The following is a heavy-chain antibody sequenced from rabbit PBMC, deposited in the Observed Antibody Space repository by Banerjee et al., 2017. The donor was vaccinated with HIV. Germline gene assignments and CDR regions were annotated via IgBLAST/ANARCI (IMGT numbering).Heavy chain of an antibody. J-gene: IGHJ4*01. Sequence: QSLEESGGDLVKPGASLTLTCTASGFSFSSSYWICWVRQAPGKGLEWIACIAAGSSGNTYYASWAKGRFTISKTSSTTVTLQLTSLTAADTATYFCARDVDSYVPFNLWGPGTLVTVS. V-gene: IGHV1S40*01. CDR1: GFSFSSSYW. CDR3: ARDVDSYVPFNL. CDR2: IAAGSSGNT. D-gene: IGHD6-1*01.